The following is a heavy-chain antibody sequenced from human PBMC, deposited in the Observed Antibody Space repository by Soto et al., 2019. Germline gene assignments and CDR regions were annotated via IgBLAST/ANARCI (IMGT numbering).Heavy chain of an antibody. CDR2: IYWDDDK. D-gene: IGHD3-3*01. Sequence: QITLNESGPTVVKPAETLTLTCTFSGFSLTTSGVGVGWIRQSPGKAPEWLALIYWDDDKRYSASLKSRLTINKDNSKNQVVLTMASVDPADTATYYCAHRILRTVFGLVTTTAIYFDFWGQGTPVVVSS. CDR1: GFSLTTSGVG. CDR3: AHRILRTVFGLVTTTAIYFDF. J-gene: IGHJ4*02. V-gene: IGHV2-5*02.